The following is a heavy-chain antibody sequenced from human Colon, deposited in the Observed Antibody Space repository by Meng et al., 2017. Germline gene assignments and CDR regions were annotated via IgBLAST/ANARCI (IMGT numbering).Heavy chain of an antibody. CDR2: IFYTGST. V-gene: IGHV4-31*03. CDR3: AGARATVTTLEPFNL. Sequence: QGQLQESGPGLVKPSQTLSLTCTVSGGSVSSGGYYWSWIRQRSGKGLEYIGYIFYTGSTYYSPSLKSRLTFSLDTSKNQFSLKLDFATAADTAVYYCAGARATVTTLEPFNLWGRGTLVTVSS. J-gene: IGHJ2*01. D-gene: IGHD4-17*01. CDR1: GGSVSSGGYY.